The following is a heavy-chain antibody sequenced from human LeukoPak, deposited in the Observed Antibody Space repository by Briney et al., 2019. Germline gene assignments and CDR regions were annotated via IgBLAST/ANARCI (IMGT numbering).Heavy chain of an antibody. J-gene: IGHJ4*02. D-gene: IGHD1-26*01. CDR2: IYHSGST. CDR3: ARSLHKWELPTDY. Sequence: PGGSLRLSCAASGFTFSSYWMSWVRQPPGKGLEWIGEIYHSGSTNYNPSLKSRVTISVDKSKNQFSLKLSSVTAADTAVYYCARSLHKWELPTDYWGQGTLVTVSS. V-gene: IGHV4-4*02. CDR1: GFTFSSYW.